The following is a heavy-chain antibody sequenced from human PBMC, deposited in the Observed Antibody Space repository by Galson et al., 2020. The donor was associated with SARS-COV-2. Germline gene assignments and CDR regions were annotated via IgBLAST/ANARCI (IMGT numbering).Heavy chain of an antibody. V-gene: IGHV3-30-3*01. CDR1: GFTFSCYA. Sequence: SLKISCAASGFTFSCYAMHWVRQAPGKGLEWVAVISYDGSNKYYADSVKGRFTISRDNSKNTLYLQMNSLRAEDTAVYYCARDFRNDWNDVDLWWSTAGGLDYWGQGTLVTVSS. D-gene: IGHD1-1*01. CDR3: ARDFRNDWNDVDLWWSTAGGLDY. J-gene: IGHJ4*02. CDR2: ISYDGSNK.